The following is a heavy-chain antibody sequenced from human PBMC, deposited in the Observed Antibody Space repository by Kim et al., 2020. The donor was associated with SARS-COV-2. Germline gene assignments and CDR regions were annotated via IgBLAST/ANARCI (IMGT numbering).Heavy chain of an antibody. CDR1: GFPFGFYA. CDR3: VRDLTYSYSY. D-gene: IGHD5-18*01. J-gene: IGHJ4*02. V-gene: IGHV3-23*01. CDR2: ISNSGDNT. Sequence: GGSLRLSCAASGFPFGFYAMSWVRHAPGKGLEWVSTISNSGDNTHHADSVKGRFAISRDNSKNMLYLQMDSLRAEDTAVYYCVRDLTYSYSYWGQGTLVTVSS.